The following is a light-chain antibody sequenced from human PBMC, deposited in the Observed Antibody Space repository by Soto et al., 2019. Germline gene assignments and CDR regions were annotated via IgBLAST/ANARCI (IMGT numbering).Light chain of an antibody. CDR1: QSVTSTY. V-gene: IGKV3-20*01. CDR2: GTS. J-gene: IGKJ1*01. Sequence: EIVLTQSPGTLSLSPGERATLSCRASQSVTSTYLAWYQQTPGQAPRLLIYGTSNRATGVPDRFSGSGSGTDFTLNISGLEPEDFAVYYCQQSESSPRTLGQGTKVEIK. CDR3: QQSESSPRT.